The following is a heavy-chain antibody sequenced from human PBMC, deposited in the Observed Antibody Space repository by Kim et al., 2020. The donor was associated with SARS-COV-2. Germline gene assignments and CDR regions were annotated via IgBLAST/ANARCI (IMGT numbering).Heavy chain of an antibody. CDR2: IYYSGST. J-gene: IGHJ6*02. CDR1: GGSISSSSYY. Sequence: SETLSLTCTVSGGSISSSSYYWGWIRQPPGKGLEWIGSIYYSGSTYYNPSLKSRVTISVDTSKNQFSLKLSSVTAADTAVYYCARELRGYRAEYGMDVWGQGTTVTVSS. D-gene: IGHD3-22*01. V-gene: IGHV4-39*07. CDR3: ARELRGYRAEYGMDV.